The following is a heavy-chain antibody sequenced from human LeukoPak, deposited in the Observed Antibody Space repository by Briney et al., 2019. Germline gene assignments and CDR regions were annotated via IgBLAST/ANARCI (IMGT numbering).Heavy chain of an antibody. CDR3: ARRYSGSYSNWFDP. CDR1: GDSINNNNYY. J-gene: IGHJ5*02. CDR2: IYYSGST. D-gene: IGHD1-26*01. V-gene: IGHV4-61*05. Sequence: SETLSLTCTVSGDSINNNNYYWGWIRQPPGKGLEWVGYIYYSGSTNYNPSLKSRVTISVDTSKNQFSLKLSSVTAADTAVYYCARRYSGSYSNWFDPWGQGTLVTVSS.